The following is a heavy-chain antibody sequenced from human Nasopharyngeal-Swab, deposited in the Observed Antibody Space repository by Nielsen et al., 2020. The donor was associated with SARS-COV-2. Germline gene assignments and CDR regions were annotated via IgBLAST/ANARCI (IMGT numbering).Heavy chain of an antibody. V-gene: IGHV3-23*01. J-gene: IGHJ3*02. CDR3: AKDLSGIAAADDAFDI. D-gene: IGHD6-13*01. CDR2: ISGSGGST. CDR1: GFTFSSYA. Sequence: GESLKISCAASGFTFSSYAMSWVRQAPGKGLEWVSAISGSGGSTYYADSVKGRFTISRDNSKNTLYLQMNSLRAEDTAVYYCAKDLSGIAAADDAFDIWGQGTMVT.